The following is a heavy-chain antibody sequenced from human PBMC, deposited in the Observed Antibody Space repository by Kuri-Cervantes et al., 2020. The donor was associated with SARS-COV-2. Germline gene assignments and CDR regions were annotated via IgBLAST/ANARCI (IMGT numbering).Heavy chain of an antibody. V-gene: IGHV4-4*08. CDR2: IYYSGGT. D-gene: IGHD5-18*01. Sequence: SESLCLTCTVSGFTISSHYWNWVRQPPGKGLEWVELIYYSGGTNYNPSLKSRGTITVDTSKNQSSLKLITVTAADAAVNYCSREEGGYSYDLDYWGQGTLVTVSS. CDR3: SREEGGYSYDLDY. CDR1: GFTISSHY. J-gene: IGHJ4*02.